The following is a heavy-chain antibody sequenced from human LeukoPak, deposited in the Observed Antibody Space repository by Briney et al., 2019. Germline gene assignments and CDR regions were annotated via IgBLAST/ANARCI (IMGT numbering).Heavy chain of an antibody. CDR1: GFTFSNAW. Sequence: GGSLRLSCAASGFTFSNAWMSWVRQAPGKGLEWVGRIKSKTDGGTTDYAAPVKGRFTISRDDSKNTLYLQMNSLKTEDTAVYYCTAPLYCSSTSCYILDYWGQGTLVTVYS. J-gene: IGHJ4*02. CDR2: IKSKTDGGTT. CDR3: TAPLYCSSTSCYILDY. V-gene: IGHV3-15*01. D-gene: IGHD2-2*02.